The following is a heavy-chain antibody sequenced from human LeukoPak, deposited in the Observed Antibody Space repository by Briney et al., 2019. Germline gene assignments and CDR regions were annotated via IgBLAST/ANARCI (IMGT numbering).Heavy chain of an antibody. V-gene: IGHV5-10-1*01. CDR1: GYIFTSYW. Sequence: GESLKISCKGSGYIFTSYWITWVRQMPGKGLEWMGMIDPTDSYTNYSPSFQGHVTISTDKYISTAYLQWSRLKASDTAIYYCARRGRSSSNFDFWGQGTLVTVSS. CDR3: ARRGRSSSNFDF. CDR2: IDPTDSYT. J-gene: IGHJ4*02. D-gene: IGHD6-6*01.